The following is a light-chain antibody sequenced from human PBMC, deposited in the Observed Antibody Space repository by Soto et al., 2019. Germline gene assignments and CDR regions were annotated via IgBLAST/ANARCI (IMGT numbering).Light chain of an antibody. J-gene: IGKJ4*01. Sequence: EIVVTHSPVTLSLSPGERANLSCRASQSVSRSYLAWYQQKPGQAPRLLIYGASTRAAGVSARFSGSGSGTDFTLTISSLEPEDFAVYYCQQHSNWPLTFGRGTKVDIK. CDR2: GAS. CDR1: QSVSRSY. CDR3: QQHSNWPLT. V-gene: IGKV3-11*01.